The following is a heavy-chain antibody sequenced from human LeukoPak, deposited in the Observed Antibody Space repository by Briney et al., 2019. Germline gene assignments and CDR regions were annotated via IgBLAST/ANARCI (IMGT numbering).Heavy chain of an antibody. J-gene: IGHJ3*02. D-gene: IGHD7-27*01. Sequence: GAPLQISCKGSGSIFTSYWIGLVRPLPGKGLEWMGIFYTGDSDTSSTPSYQGQITISAYKSISTAYLQGSSLKPSDTAMYYCARHSSNWGWPDAFDIWGQGTMVTVSS. CDR3: ARHSSNWGWPDAFDI. V-gene: IGHV5-51*01. CDR1: GSIFTSYW. CDR2: FYTGDSDT.